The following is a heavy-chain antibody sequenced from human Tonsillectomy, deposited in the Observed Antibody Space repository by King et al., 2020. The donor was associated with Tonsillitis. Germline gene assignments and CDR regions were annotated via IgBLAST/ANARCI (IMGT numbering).Heavy chain of an antibody. CDR3: ANRPGSYFGY. D-gene: IGHD5-12*01. J-gene: IGHJ4*02. V-gene: IGHV3-23*04. CDR1: GFTFTNYA. CDR2: VTNSGTIT. Sequence: VQLVESGGGLVQPGGSLRLSCAASGFTFTNYAMTWVRQAPGKGLEWGSTVTNSGTITYFADSVKGRFTISRDNSKNTLYLQMDSLRADDTAVYYCANRPGSYFGYWGQGTLVTVSS.